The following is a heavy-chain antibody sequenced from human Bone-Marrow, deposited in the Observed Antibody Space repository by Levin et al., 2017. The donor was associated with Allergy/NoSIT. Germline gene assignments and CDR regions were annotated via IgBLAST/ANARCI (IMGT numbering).Heavy chain of an antibody. CDR1: GSSFSDYW. Sequence: KVSCKGFGSSFSDYWISWVRQMPGKGLEWMGIIYPGDSDTRYSPSFQGHVTISVDKSITTAYLQWTSLKASDTAMYYCARRGGDSSAYYLDYWGEGTLVTVSS. J-gene: IGHJ4*02. CDR3: ARRGGDSSAYYLDY. D-gene: IGHD3-22*01. CDR2: IYPGDSDT. V-gene: IGHV5-51*01.